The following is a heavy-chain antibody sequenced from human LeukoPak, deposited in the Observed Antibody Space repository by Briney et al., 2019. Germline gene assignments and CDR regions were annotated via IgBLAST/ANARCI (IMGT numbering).Heavy chain of an antibody. CDR2: ISYDGSNK. Sequence: GGSLRLSCAASGFTFSSYAMHWVRQAPGKGLEWVAVISYDGSNKYYADSVKGRFTISRDNSKNTLYLQMNSLRAEDTAVYYCARDHLYDSSGYYLDYWGQGTLVTVSS. J-gene: IGHJ4*02. V-gene: IGHV3-30-3*01. CDR1: GFTFSSYA. CDR3: ARDHLYDSSGYYLDY. D-gene: IGHD3-22*01.